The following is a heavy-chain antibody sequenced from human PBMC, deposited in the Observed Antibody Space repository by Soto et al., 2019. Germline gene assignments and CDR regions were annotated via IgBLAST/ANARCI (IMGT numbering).Heavy chain of an antibody. D-gene: IGHD2-2*03. CDR1: GFIFGSYA. Sequence: EVQLLESGGGLVQPGGSLRLSCAASGFIFGSYAMSWVRQAPGKGLEWVSGISGTGSSTYYADSVKGRFTIFRDNSKNPLYLQMNSLRAEDTAVYYCAKDLGIVLVPAATGFQHWGQGTLVTVSS. V-gene: IGHV3-23*01. CDR3: AKDLGIVLVPAATGFQH. CDR2: ISGTGSST. J-gene: IGHJ1*01.